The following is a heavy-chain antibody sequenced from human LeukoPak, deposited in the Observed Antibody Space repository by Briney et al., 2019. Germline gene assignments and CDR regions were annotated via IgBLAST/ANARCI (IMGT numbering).Heavy chain of an antibody. D-gene: IGHD6-13*01. J-gene: IGHJ3*02. CDR1: GYTFTSYD. Sequence: GASVKVSCKASGYTFTSYDINWVRQATGQGLEWMGWMNPNSGNTGYAQKFQGRVTMTRNTSISTAYMELSSLRSEDTAVYYCARVGDSSSWYGGSYDAFDIWGQGTMVTVSS. CDR3: ARVGDSSSWYGGSYDAFDI. V-gene: IGHV1-8*01. CDR2: MNPNSGNT.